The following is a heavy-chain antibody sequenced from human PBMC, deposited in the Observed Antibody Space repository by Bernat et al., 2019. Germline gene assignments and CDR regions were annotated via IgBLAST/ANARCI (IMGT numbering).Heavy chain of an antibody. CDR2: INHSGST. CDR1: GGSFSGYY. Sequence: QVQLQQWGAGLLKPSETLSLTCAVYGGSFSGYYWSWIRQPPGKGLEWIGEINHSGSTNYNPSLKSRVTISVDTSKNHFSLKLISVTAADTAVYYCAREGAGFGEFDDAFDIRGQGTMVTVSS. V-gene: IGHV4-34*01. CDR3: AREGAGFGEFDDAFDI. J-gene: IGHJ3*02. D-gene: IGHD3-10*01.